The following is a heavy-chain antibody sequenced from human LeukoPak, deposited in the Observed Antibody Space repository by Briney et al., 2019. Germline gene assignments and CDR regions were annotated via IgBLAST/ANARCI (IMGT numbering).Heavy chain of an antibody. CDR3: TSYYYYDSSSPIGLVWY. J-gene: IGHJ4*02. CDR2: IRSKGNDYAT. CDR1: GFTFSGST. Sequence: PGGSLKLSCAASGFTFSGSTMHWVSQASGKGLEWVGRIRSKGNDYATAYAASVKGRFTISRDDSKNTAYLQMNSLKTEDTAVYYCTSYYYYDSSSPIGLVWYWGQGTLVTVSS. D-gene: IGHD3-22*01. V-gene: IGHV3-73*01.